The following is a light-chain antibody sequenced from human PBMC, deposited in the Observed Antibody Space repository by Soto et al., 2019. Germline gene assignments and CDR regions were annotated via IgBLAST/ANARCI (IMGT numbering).Light chain of an antibody. J-gene: IGLJ3*02. CDR3: SSYTSSSTPWV. V-gene: IGLV2-14*01. CDR2: DVS. CDR1: SSDVGGYNY. Sequence: QSALTQPASVSGSPGQSITISCTGTSSDVGGYNYVSWYQQHPGKAPKLMIYDVSNRPSGVSNRFSGSKSGNTASLPISGLQAADEADYYCSSYTSSSTPWVFGGGTKLTVL.